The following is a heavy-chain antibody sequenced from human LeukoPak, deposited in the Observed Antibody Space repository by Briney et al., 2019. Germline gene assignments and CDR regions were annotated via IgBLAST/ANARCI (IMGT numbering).Heavy chain of an antibody. V-gene: IGHV3-64D*09. D-gene: IGHD4-17*01. CDR1: GFTFSYYA. J-gene: IGHJ4*02. Sequence: GGSLRLSCSASGFTFSYYAMHWVRQAPGKGLEYVSAISSNGGSTYYADSVKGRFTISRDNSKHTLYLQMSSLRTEDTAVFYCVKGRGVITTVTTHYFDYWGQGTLVTVSS. CDR3: VKGRGVITTVTTHYFDY. CDR2: ISSNGGST.